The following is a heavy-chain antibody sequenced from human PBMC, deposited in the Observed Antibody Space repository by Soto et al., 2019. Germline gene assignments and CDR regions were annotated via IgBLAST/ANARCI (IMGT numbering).Heavy chain of an antibody. J-gene: IGHJ4*02. CDR2: IYPSGTI. V-gene: IGHV4-30-2*01. CDR3: ATYTVYAKYYLDF. Sequence: QLQLQESGSRLVKPSQTLSLTCAVSGVSITTTGYSWSWIRQPPGKGLEWIGYIYPSGTIFYNPSLNSRVTISIDTSNNQFSLRLSSVSAADTAVYFCATYTVYAKYYLDFWGRGALVTVSS. D-gene: IGHD4-17*01. CDR1: GVSITTTGYS.